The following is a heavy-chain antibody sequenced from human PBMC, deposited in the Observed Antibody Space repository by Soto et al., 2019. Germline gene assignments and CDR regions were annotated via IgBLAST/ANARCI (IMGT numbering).Heavy chain of an antibody. CDR2: ISAYNGNT. D-gene: IGHD6-13*01. J-gene: IGHJ4*02. Sequence: GASVKVSSKASGYTLSSSGISWGRQAPGQGLEWMGWISAYNGNTNYAQKLQGRVTMTTDTSTSTAYMELRSLRSDDTAVYYCARDRDSSFSRGAFDYWGRGTLVTVSS. V-gene: IGHV1-18*01. CDR3: ARDRDSSFSRGAFDY. CDR1: GYTLSSSG.